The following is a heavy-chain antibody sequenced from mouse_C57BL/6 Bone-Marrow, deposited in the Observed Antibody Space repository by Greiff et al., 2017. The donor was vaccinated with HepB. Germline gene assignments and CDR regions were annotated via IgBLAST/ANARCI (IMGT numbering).Heavy chain of an antibody. CDR3: ARRGAVVAPFAY. V-gene: IGHV1-55*01. D-gene: IGHD1-1*01. CDR1: GYTFTSYW. Sequence: VKLQQPGAELVKPGASVKMSCKASGYTFTSYWITWVKQRPGQGLEWIGDIYPGSGSTNYNEKFKSKATLTVDTSSSTAYMQLSSLTSEDSAVYYCARRGAVVAPFAYWGQGTLVTVSA. J-gene: IGHJ3*01. CDR2: IYPGSGST.